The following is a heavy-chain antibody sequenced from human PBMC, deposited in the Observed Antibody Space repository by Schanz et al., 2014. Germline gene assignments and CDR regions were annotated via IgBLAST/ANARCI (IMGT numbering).Heavy chain of an antibody. Sequence: VQLVESGGDLVKPGGSLRLSCAASGFGFDDYAMSWVRQAPGKGLEWVSGINWNGGSTGYADSVEGRFTITRDNSKNTVYLQMTGLRPDDTAVYYCARGETFDYDDITNYHQFFDPWGQGAQVTVSS. D-gene: IGHD4-17*01. CDR2: INWNGGST. J-gene: IGHJ5*02. CDR3: ARGETFDYDDITNYHQFFDP. CDR1: GFGFDDYA. V-gene: IGHV3-20*04.